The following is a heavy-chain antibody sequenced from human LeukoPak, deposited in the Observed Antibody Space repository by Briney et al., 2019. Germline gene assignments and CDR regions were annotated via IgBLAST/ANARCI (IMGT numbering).Heavy chain of an antibody. Sequence: PGRSLRLSCAASGFTFSSYAMHWVRQAPGKGLEWVAVISYDGSNKYYADSVKGRFTISRDNSKNTLYLQMNSLRAEDTAVYYCASGAQWLAPFDYWGQGTLVNVSS. CDR2: ISYDGSNK. CDR3: ASGAQWLAPFDY. D-gene: IGHD6-19*01. J-gene: IGHJ4*02. V-gene: IGHV3-30*04. CDR1: GFTFSSYA.